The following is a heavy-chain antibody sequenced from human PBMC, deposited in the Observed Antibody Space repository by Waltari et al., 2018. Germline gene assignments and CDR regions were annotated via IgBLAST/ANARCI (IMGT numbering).Heavy chain of an antibody. J-gene: IGHJ5*02. CDR1: GYTFTGYY. Sequence: QVQLVQSGAEVKKPGASVKVSCKASGYTFTGYYMHWVRQAPGQGLEWMGWINPNSGGTNYAQKFQGRVTMTRDTSISTAYMELSRLRSDDTAVYYCARDHDFWSGYPPPNWFDPWGQGTLVTVSS. D-gene: IGHD3-3*01. CDR3: ARDHDFWSGYPPPNWFDP. V-gene: IGHV1-2*02. CDR2: INPNSGGT.